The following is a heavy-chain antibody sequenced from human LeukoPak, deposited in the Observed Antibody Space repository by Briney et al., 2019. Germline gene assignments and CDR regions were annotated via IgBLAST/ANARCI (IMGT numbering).Heavy chain of an antibody. CDR1: GFTFSSYW. J-gene: IGHJ4*02. CDR3: ARGGYYDIFFDFDY. Sequence: PGGSLRLSCAASGFTFSSYWMSWVRQAPGKGLEWVANIKQDGSEKYYVDSVKGRFTISRDNAKNSLYLQMNSLRAEDTAVYYCARGGYYDIFFDFDYWGQGTLVTVSS. V-gene: IGHV3-7*01. D-gene: IGHD3-9*01. CDR2: IKQDGSEK.